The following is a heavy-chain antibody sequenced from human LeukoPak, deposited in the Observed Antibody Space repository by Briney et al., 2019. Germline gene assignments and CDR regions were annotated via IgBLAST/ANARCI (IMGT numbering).Heavy chain of an antibody. CDR2: ISGSGGST. CDR1: GFTFSSYA. J-gene: IGHJ4*02. V-gene: IGHV3-23*01. CDR3: AKDGSLIPRIVGATPYFDY. D-gene: IGHD1-26*01. Sequence: QSGGSLRLSCAASGFTFSSYAMSWVRQAPGKGLEWVSAISGSGGSTYYADSVKGRFTISRDNSKNTLYLQMNSLRAEDTAVCYCAKDGSLIPRIVGATPYFDYWGQGTLVTVSS.